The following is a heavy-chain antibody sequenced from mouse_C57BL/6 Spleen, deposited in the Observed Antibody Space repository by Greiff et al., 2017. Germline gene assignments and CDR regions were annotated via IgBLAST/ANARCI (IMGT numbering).Heavy chain of an antibody. V-gene: IGHV1-69*01. CDR3: TRRDY. Sequence: QVQLQQPGAELVMPGASVKLSCKASGYTFTSYWMHWVKQRPGQGLEWIGEIDPSDSYTNYNQKFKGKSTLTVDKSSSTAYMELRSLTSEDSAVYYCTRRDYWGQGTTLTVSS. CDR1: GYTFTSYW. J-gene: IGHJ2*01. CDR2: IDPSDSYT.